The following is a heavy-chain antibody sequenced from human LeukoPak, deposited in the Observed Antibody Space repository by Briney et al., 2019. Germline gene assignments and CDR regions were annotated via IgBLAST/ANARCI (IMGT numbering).Heavy chain of an antibody. CDR1: GFTFTTYA. CDR2: ISTNGDNS. D-gene: IGHD3-10*01. CDR3: AGGLATRAGGSDY. Sequence: GGSLRLSCAASGFTFTTYAMHWVRQAPGKGLEYISAISTNGDNSYYANSVKGRFTISRDNSKNTVYLQMGSLCTEDMAVYYCAGGLATRAGGSDYWGQGTLVTVSS. J-gene: IGHJ4*02. V-gene: IGHV3-64*01.